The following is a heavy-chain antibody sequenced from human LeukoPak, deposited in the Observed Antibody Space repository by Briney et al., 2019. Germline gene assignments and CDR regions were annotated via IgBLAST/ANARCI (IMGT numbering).Heavy chain of an antibody. D-gene: IGHD5-24*01. V-gene: IGHV1-2*02. Sequence: ASVKVSCKASGYTFSDYYMHWVRQAPGQGLEWMGWINPDSGGTKYAQKFQDRVTMTSDTSISTAYMELSRLRSDDTAVYYCARIRDGYNDAYDLWGQGTVVTVPS. CDR3: ARIRDGYNDAYDL. J-gene: IGHJ3*01. CDR2: INPDSGGT. CDR1: GYTFSDYY.